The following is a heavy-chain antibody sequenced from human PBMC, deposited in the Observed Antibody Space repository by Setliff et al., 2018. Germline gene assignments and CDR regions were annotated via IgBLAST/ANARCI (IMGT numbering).Heavy chain of an antibody. CDR1: GGSFNGGY. D-gene: IGHD3-16*02. CDR3: ARGKVLYDDVWGSSRYAAYYYGIDF. J-gene: IGHJ6*02. CDR2: INHSGST. V-gene: IGHV4-34*01. Sequence: SETLSLTCAVYGGSFNGGYWSWVRQPQGKGLEWIGEINHSGSTNYNTYRKSRVTITVDTSKNQFYLKLSSVTAADTAVYYCARGKVLYDDVWGSSRYAAYYYGIDFWGQGTPVTVSS.